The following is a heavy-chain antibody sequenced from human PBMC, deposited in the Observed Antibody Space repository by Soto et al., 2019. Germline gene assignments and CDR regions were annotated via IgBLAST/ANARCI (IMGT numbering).Heavy chain of an antibody. D-gene: IGHD2-15*01. CDR2: TYPGDSDT. CDR3: ARPNTGYCSGGSCPEYYFDY. Sequence: GESLKISCKGSGYSFTSYWIGWVRQMPGKGLEWMGITYPGDSDTRYSPSFQGQVTISADKSISTAYLQWSSLKASDTAMYYCARPNTGYCSGGSCPEYYFDYWGQGTLVTVSS. J-gene: IGHJ4*02. V-gene: IGHV5-51*01. CDR1: GYSFTSYW.